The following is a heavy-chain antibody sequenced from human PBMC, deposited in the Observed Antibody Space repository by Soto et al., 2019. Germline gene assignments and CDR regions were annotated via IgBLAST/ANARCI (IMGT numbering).Heavy chain of an antibody. Sequence: GESLEISCVGSGYSFTTYWVAWVRQMPWKGLEWMGLFYPGDSDITYSPSFQGQVTISGDKSITTAYLQWSSLKASDTAIYYCARGVKRGSHFYGMDVWGQGTTVTVSS. CDR1: GYSFTTYW. V-gene: IGHV5-51*01. CDR2: FYPGDSDI. J-gene: IGHJ6*02. CDR3: ARGVKRGSHFYGMDV. D-gene: IGHD1-26*01.